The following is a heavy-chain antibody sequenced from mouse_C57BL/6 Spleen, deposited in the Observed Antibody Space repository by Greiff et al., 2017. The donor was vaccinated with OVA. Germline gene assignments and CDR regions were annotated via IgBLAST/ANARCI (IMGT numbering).Heavy chain of an antibody. Sequence: QVQLQQSGAELAKPVASVKLSCKASGYTFTEYTIHWVKQRSGQGLEWIGWFYPGSGSIKYNEKFKDKATLTADKSSSTVYMELSRLTSEDSAVYFCARHDPYYSNYPWYFDVWGTGTTVTVSS. D-gene: IGHD2-5*01. V-gene: IGHV1-62-2*01. CDR2: FYPGSGSI. CDR1: GYTFTEYT. CDR3: ARHDPYYSNYPWYFDV. J-gene: IGHJ1*03.